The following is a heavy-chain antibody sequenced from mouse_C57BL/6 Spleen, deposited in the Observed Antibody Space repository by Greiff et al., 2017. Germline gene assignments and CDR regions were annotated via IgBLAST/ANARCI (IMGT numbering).Heavy chain of an antibody. CDR3: ARWLPDY. CDR2: IDPSDSYT. CDR1: GYTFTSYW. V-gene: IGHV1-50*01. J-gene: IGHJ2*01. Sequence: QVQLQQPGAELVKPGASVKLSCKASGYTFTSYWMQWVKQRPGQGLEWIGEIDPSDSYTNYNQKFQGKATLTVDTSSSTAYMQLSSLTSEDSAVYYCARWLPDYWGQGTTRPVSS. D-gene: IGHD1-2*01.